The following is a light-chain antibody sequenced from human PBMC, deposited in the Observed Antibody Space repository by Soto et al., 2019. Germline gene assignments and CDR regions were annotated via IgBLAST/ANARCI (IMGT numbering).Light chain of an antibody. Sequence: QSALTQPASVSGSPGQSITVSCTGTSSDIGGHNYVSWYQQHPGKVPKLIIYEVSNRPSGVSNRFSGSKPGNTASLTVSGLQAEDEADYYCSSYTTTSTVVFGGGTKVTVL. CDR1: SSDIGGHNY. CDR2: EVS. CDR3: SSYTTTSTVV. V-gene: IGLV2-14*01. J-gene: IGLJ3*02.